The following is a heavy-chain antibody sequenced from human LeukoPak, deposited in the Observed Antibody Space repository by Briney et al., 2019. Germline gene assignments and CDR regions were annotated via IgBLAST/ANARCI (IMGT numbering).Heavy chain of an antibody. D-gene: IGHD2-15*01. Sequence: GASVKVSCKASGFTFTSSAVQWVRQARGQRLEWIGWIVVGSGNTNYAQKFQERVTITRDMSTSTAYMELSSLRSEDTAVYYCARGHCSGGSCSWFDPWGQGTLVTVSS. CDR1: GFTFTSSA. CDR3: ARGHCSGGSCSWFDP. J-gene: IGHJ5*02. CDR2: IVVGSGNT. V-gene: IGHV1-58*01.